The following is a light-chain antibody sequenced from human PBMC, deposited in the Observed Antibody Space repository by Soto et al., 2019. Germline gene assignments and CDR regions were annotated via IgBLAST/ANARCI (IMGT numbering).Light chain of an antibody. CDR1: QSISRW. CDR3: QRWVDDMWT. CDR2: KAS. J-gene: IGKJ1*01. V-gene: IGKV1-5*03. Sequence: DIHLTQSPSTLSASVGDRVTITCRASQSISRWLAGYQQNPGKATKLLIYKASTLESGVPSRFSGSGSGTEFTLTIMRLQPDDFATYYSQRWVDDMWTYGQWTKGEIK.